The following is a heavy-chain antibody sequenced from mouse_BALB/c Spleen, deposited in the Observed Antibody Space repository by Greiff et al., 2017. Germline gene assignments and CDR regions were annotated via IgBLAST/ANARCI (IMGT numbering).Heavy chain of an antibody. CDR3: ARSPFYGSWFAY. J-gene: IGHJ3*01. CDR2: ISSGSSTI. V-gene: IGHV5-17*02. Sequence: EVQLVESGGGLVQPGGSRKLSCAASGFTFSSFGMHWVRQAPEKGLEWVAYISSGSSTIYYADTVKGRFTISRDNPKNTLFLQMTSLRSEDTAMYYCARSPFYGSWFAYWGQGTLVTVSA. D-gene: IGHD1-1*01. CDR1: GFTFSSFG.